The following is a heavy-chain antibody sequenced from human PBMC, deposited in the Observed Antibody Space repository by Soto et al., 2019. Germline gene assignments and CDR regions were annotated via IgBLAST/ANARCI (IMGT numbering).Heavy chain of an antibody. V-gene: IGHV3-30-3*02. Sequence: QVQVVESGGGVVQPGRSLRLSCAVSGDTVSDYPLHWVRQAPGKGLEWVAVMFRDENNKRYADSVKGRFTISRDNSKNTLYLQMDSLRPDDTAVYYCAKSTANWGQGTLVTVSS. CDR1: GDTVSDYP. J-gene: IGHJ4*02. CDR3: AKSTAN. CDR2: MFRDENNK.